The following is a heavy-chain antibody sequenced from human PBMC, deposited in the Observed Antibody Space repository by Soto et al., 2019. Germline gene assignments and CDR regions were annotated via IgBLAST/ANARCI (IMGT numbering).Heavy chain of an antibody. CDR3: ARGPDFLVTAGNWFDP. D-gene: IGHD2-21*02. V-gene: IGHV1-18*01. J-gene: IGHJ5*02. CDR2: ISAYNGNT. Sequence: GASVKVSCKASGYTFTSYGISWVRQAPGQGLEWMGWISAYNGNTNYAQKLQGRVTMTTDTSTSTAYMELRSLRSDDTAVYYCARGPDFLVTAGNWFDPWGQGTLVTVSS. CDR1: GYTFTSYG.